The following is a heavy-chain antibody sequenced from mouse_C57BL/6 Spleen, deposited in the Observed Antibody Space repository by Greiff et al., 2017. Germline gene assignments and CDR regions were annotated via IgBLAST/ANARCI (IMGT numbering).Heavy chain of an antibody. V-gene: IGHV1-52*01. J-gene: IGHJ1*03. Sequence: QVQLKQPGAELVRPGSSVKLSCKASGYTFTSYWMHWVKQRPIQGLEWIGNIDPSDSETHYNQKFKDKATLTVDKSSSTAYMQLSSLTSEDSAVYYCARGDGYDLYWYFDVWGTGTTVTVSS. CDR3: ARGDGYDLYWYFDV. CDR1: GYTFTSYW. CDR2: IDPSDSET. D-gene: IGHD2-2*01.